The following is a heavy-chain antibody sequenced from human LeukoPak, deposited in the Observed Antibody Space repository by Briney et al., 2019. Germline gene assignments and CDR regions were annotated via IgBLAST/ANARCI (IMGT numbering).Heavy chain of an antibody. CDR3: ARAFHGSGSYPYYYMDV. V-gene: IGHV4-61*02. CDR2: IYTSGST. J-gene: IGHJ6*03. Sequence: PSETLSLTCTVSGGSISSSSYYWTWIRQPAGKGLEWIGRIYTSGSTNYNPSLRSRVTISVDTSKNQFSLRLSSVTAADTAVYYCARAFHGSGSYPYYYMDVWGKGTTVTISS. CDR1: GGSISSSSYY. D-gene: IGHD3-10*01.